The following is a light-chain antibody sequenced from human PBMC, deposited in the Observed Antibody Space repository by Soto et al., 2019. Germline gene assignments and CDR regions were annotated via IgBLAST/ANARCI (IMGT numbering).Light chain of an antibody. CDR2: EGS. V-gene: IGLV2-23*01. J-gene: IGLJ1*01. CDR1: SRDVGSYNL. Sequence: QSALTQPACVSGSPGQSIAISCTGTSRDVGSYNLVSWYQQHPGKAPKVMIYEGSKRPSGVSDRFSGSKSGNTASLTISGLQADDEADYYCCSYAGSSTYVFGTGTQLTVL. CDR3: CSYAGSSTYV.